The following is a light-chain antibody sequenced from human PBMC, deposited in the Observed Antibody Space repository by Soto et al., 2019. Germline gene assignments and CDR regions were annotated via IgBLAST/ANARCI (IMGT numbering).Light chain of an antibody. CDR3: SQRNNWPPIT. J-gene: IGKJ5*01. CDR2: DAS. V-gene: IGKV1-33*01. Sequence: DIQMTQSPSSLSASVGDRVTITCQAGQDISNYLNWYQQKPGKAPKLLIYDASNLETGVPSRFSGSGSGTDFTFTISSLEPEDFAVYYCSQRNNWPPITFGQGTRLDLK. CDR1: QDISNY.